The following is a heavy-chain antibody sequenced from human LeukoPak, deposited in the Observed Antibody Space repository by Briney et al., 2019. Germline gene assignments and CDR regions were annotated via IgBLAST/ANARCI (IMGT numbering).Heavy chain of an antibody. CDR1: GGSFSGYY. CDR3: ARAPTSRLYGYSYSFDY. J-gene: IGHJ4*02. V-gene: IGHV4-34*01. D-gene: IGHD5-18*01. CDR2: INHSGST. Sequence: SETLSLTCAVYGGSFSGYYWSWIRQPPGKGLEWIGEINHSGSTNYNPSLKSRVTISVDTSKNQFSLKLSSVTAADTAVYYCARAPTSRLYGYSYSFDYWGQGTLVTVSS.